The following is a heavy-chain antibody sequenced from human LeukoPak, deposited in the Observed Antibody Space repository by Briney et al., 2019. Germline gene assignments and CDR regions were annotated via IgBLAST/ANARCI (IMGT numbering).Heavy chain of an antibody. CDR1: GGSFSGYY. J-gene: IGHJ5*02. CDR3: ARGRYSYGIAARPGWFDP. CDR2: INHSGST. D-gene: IGHD6-6*01. Sequence: SEALSLTCAAYGGSFSGYYWSWIRQPPGKGLEWIGEINHSGSTNYNPSLKSRVTISVDTSKNQFSLKLSSVTAADTAVYYCARGRYSYGIAARPGWFDPWGQGTLVTVSS. V-gene: IGHV4-34*01.